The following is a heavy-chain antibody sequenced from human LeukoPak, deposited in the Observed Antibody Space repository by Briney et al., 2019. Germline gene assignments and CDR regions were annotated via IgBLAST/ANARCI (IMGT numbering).Heavy chain of an antibody. V-gene: IGHV4-30-2*01. J-gene: IGHJ4*02. CDR1: GGSISSGGYY. CDR2: IYHSGST. D-gene: IGHD3-10*01. CDR3: ARDPLYRGAADQFDY. Sequence: PSQTLSLTCTVSGGSISSGGYYWSWIRQPPGKGLEWIGYIYHSGSTYYNPSLKSRVTISVDRSKNQFSLKLSSVTAADTAVYYCARDPLYRGAADQFDYWGQGTLVTVSS.